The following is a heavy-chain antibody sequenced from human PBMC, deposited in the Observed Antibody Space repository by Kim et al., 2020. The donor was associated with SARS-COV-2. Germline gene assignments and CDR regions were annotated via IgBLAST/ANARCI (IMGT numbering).Heavy chain of an antibody. Sequence: GGSLRLSCTASGFTFGDYAMSWVRQAPGKGLEWVGFIRSKAYGGTTEYAASVKGRFTISRDDSKSIAYLQMNSLKTEDTAVYYCTRVTIQLWNYFDYWGQGTLVTVSS. V-gene: IGHV3-49*04. CDR3: TRVTIQLWNYFDY. CDR2: IRSKAYGGTT. CDR1: GFTFGDYA. D-gene: IGHD5-18*01. J-gene: IGHJ4*02.